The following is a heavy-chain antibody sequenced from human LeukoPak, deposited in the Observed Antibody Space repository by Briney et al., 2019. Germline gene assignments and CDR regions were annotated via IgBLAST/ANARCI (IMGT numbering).Heavy chain of an antibody. V-gene: IGHV4-39*07. CDR2: INHSGST. CDR1: GGSISSGGYY. D-gene: IGHD2-2*01. CDR3: ARGEDIVVVPAAPLGYGMDV. J-gene: IGHJ6*02. Sequence: SETLSLTCTVSGGSISSGGYYWSWIRQPPGKGLEWIGEINHSGSTNYNPSLKSRVTISVDTSKNQFSLKLSSVTAADTAVYYCARGEDIVVVPAAPLGYGMDVWGQGTTVTVSS.